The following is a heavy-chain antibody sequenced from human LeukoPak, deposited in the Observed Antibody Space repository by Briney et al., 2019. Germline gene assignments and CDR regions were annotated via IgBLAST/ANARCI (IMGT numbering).Heavy chain of an antibody. V-gene: IGHV3-30-3*01. J-gene: IGHJ4*02. CDR1: GFTFSDCA. CDR3: ARDGALEVTAKFDY. D-gene: IGHD2-21*02. CDR2: ISYDGSNH. Sequence: GGSLRLSCAASGFTFSDCAMYWVRQAPGKGLEWVAVISYDGSNHYSADSVKGRFSISRDNTKSTVYLQMNSLRVEDTAVYYCARDGALEVTAKFDYWGQGTLVTVSS.